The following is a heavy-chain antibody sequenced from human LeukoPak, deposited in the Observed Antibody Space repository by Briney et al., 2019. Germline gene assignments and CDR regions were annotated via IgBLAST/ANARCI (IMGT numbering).Heavy chain of an antibody. J-gene: IGHJ4*02. CDR2: INVDNGGT. CDR3: ARPAKDYFDSNGHYSSYFFDY. D-gene: IGHD3-22*01. Sequence: GASVKVSCKASGYTFTSHYVHWVRQAPGQGLEWMGWINVDNGGTNYAQNFQGRVTMTRDTSISTAYMELSRLRSDDTAVYYCARPAKDYFDSNGHYSSYFFDYWGQGTLVTVSS. V-gene: IGHV1-2*02. CDR1: GYTFTSHY.